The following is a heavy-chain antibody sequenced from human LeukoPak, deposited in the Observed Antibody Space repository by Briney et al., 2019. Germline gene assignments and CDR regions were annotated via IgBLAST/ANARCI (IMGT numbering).Heavy chain of an antibody. J-gene: IGHJ5*02. CDR2: IFPLASDT. Sequence: PGESLKISCKGSAYTFSTSWIAWVRQMPGKGLEWMGIIFPLASDTRYSPSLQGQVTISVDKSISTAYLQWSSLKTSDTAIYYCATVGTTGTRWFDPWGQGTLVTVSS. V-gene: IGHV5-51*01. D-gene: IGHD1-1*01. CDR3: ATVGTTGTRWFDP. CDR1: AYTFSTSW.